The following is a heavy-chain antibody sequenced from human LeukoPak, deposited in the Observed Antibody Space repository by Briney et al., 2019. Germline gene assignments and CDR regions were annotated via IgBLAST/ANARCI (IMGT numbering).Heavy chain of an antibody. V-gene: IGHV4-39*01. J-gene: IGHJ4*02. D-gene: IGHD6-19*01. CDR2: IYYSGST. Sequence: SETLSLTCTVSGGSISSSSYSWGWIRQPPGKGLEWIGSIYYSGSTYYNPSLKSRVTISVDTSKNQFSLKLSSVTAADTAVYYCARRSDLFFSGPYFDYWGQGTLVTASS. CDR3: ARRSDLFFSGPYFDY. CDR1: GGSISSSSYS.